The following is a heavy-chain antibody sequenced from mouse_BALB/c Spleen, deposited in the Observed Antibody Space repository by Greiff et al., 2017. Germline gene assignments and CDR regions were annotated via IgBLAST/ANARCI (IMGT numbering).Heavy chain of an antibody. Sequence: VQLQQSGAELVKPGASVKLSCTASGFNIKDTYMHWVKQRPEQGLEWIGRIDPANGNTKYDPKFQGKATITADTSSNTAYLQLSSLTSEDTAVYYCARLRSVVASPYFDYWGQGTTLTDSS. V-gene: IGHV14-3*02. CDR3: ARLRSVVASPYFDY. D-gene: IGHD1-1*01. CDR1: GFNIKDTY. CDR2: IDPANGNT. J-gene: IGHJ2*01.